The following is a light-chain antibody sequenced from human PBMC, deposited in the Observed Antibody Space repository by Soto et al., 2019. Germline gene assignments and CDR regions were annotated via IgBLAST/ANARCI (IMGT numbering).Light chain of an antibody. CDR1: SAYSSYA. Sequence: QLVLTQSPSASASLGASVKLTCTLTSAYSSYAVAWHQQQPEKGPRFLMRLNNDGTHTKGDGIPDRFSGSSFGAERYLTISSLLSEDGADYSCQTLGTGVVFGGGTQLTVL. CDR2: LNNDGTH. J-gene: IGLJ2*01. CDR3: QTLGTGVV. V-gene: IGLV4-69*01.